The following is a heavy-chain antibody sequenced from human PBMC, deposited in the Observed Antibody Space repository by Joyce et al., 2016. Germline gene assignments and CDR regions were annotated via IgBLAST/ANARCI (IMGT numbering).Heavy chain of an antibody. V-gene: IGHV4-39*07. J-gene: IGHJ4*02. CDR1: GGSIRTSNYY. D-gene: IGHD6-19*01. CDR3: ARIVVAGAVDN. CDR2: IYYDEIA. Sequence: QLQLQESGPGLVKPSETLSLTCTVSGGSIRTSNYYWGWFRQPPGKGLEWIANIYYDEIAYYNPTLKSQVDISVDTAKNRFSLELTSLTAADRAIYYCARIVVAGAVDNWVPGTLVTVSS.